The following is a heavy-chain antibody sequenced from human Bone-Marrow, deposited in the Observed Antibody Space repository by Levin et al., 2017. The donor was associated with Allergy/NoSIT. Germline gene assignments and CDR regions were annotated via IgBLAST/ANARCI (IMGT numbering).Heavy chain of an antibody. CDR3: ARAAVYGYVGGNFPYRDTTKPFDS. CDR2: IFYSGTT. CDR1: GGSISTYTYY. J-gene: IGHJ4*02. D-gene: IGHD3-16*02. V-gene: IGHV4-39*07. Sequence: SETLSLTCNVSGGSISTYTYYWVWLRQSPGRGLEWIGSIFYSGTTFYNRSLKSRVAMSIDTSNNQFSLNLNSVTAADTALYYCARAAVYGYVGGNFPYRDTTKPFDSWGRGTQVTVSS.